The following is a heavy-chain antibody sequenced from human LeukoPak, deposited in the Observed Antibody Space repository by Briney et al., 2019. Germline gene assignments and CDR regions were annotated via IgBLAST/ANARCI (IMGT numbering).Heavy chain of an antibody. V-gene: IGHV3-53*01. CDR2: FYSGGDT. D-gene: IGHD3-10*01. CDR1: GFTVSSNY. Sequence: GGSLRLSCVASGFTVSSNYMSWVRQAPGKGLEWVSVFYSGGDTYYTDSVKGRFTISRDTSKNTLYLQMDSLRAEDTAVYYCAREVAGSYYFDYWGQGTLVTVSS. J-gene: IGHJ4*02. CDR3: AREVAGSYYFDY.